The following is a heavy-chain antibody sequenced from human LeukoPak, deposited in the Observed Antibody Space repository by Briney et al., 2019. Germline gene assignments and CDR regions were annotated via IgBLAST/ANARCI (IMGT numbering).Heavy chain of an antibody. CDR2: IYGDGTT. Sequence: GGSLRLSXAASGFTVRSAYMSWVRQAPGKGPAWVSVIYGDGTTYYADSVKGRFTISRDNSENTVFLQMHSLRAEDTAMYYCARGGVRHYWGQGTLVTVSS. D-gene: IGHD2-8*02. V-gene: IGHV3-53*01. CDR1: GFTVRSAY. CDR3: ARGGVRHY. J-gene: IGHJ4*02.